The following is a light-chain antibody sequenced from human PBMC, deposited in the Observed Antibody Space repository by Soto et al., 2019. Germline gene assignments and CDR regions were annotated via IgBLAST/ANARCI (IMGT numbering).Light chain of an antibody. CDR1: SNDIGGYNY. Sequence: QSALTQPASVSGSPGQSITISCTGTSNDIGGYNYVSWLQQHPGEAPKLIIYEVSNRPSGISFRFSGSKSGNTASLTISGLQAEDEADYYCSSYTSKSSLIFGGGTKVTVL. V-gene: IGLV2-14*01. J-gene: IGLJ2*01. CDR2: EVS. CDR3: SSYTSKSSLI.